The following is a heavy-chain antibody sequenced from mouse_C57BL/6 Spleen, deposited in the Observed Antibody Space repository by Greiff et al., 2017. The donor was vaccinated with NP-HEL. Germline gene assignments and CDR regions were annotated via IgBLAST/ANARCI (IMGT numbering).Heavy chain of an antibody. V-gene: IGHV1-47*01. D-gene: IGHD2-4*01. CDR1: GYTFTTYP. J-gene: IGHJ4*01. Sequence: VKLVESGAELVKPGASVKMSCKASGYTFTTYPIEWMKQNHGKSLEWIGNFHPYNDDTKYNEKFKGKATLTVEKSSSTVYLELSRLTSDDSAVYYCARGGDYDAYYAMDYWGQGTSVTVSS. CDR2: FHPYNDDT. CDR3: ARGGDYDAYYAMDY.